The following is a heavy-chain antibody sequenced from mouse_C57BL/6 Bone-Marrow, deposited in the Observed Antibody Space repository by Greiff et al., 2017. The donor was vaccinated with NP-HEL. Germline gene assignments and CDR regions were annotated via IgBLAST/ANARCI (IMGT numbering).Heavy chain of an antibody. CDR1: GFTFSDYY. V-gene: IGHV5-12*01. Sequence: DVKLQESGGGLVQPGGSLKLSCAASGFTFSDYYMYWVRQTPEKRLEWVAYISNGGGSTYYPDTVKGRFTISRDNAKNTLYLQMSRLKSEDTAMYYCARRHYYGSSSFAYWGQGTLVTVSA. CDR3: ARRHYYGSSSFAY. D-gene: IGHD1-1*01. CDR2: ISNGGGST. J-gene: IGHJ3*01.